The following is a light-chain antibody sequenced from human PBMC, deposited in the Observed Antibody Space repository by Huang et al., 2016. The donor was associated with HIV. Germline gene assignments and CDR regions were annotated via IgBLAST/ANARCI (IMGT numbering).Light chain of an antibody. CDR1: HDIGSY. CDR2: AAS. CDR3: LQLNSYPGA. V-gene: IGKV1-9*01. Sequence: IQLTQSPSSLSASGGDRVTITCRASHDIGSYLAWYQQKPGKAPNLLISAASTLESGVPSRFSGSGSGTDCTLTINNLQPEDFATYYCLQLNSYPGAFGPGTNVDV. J-gene: IGKJ3*01.